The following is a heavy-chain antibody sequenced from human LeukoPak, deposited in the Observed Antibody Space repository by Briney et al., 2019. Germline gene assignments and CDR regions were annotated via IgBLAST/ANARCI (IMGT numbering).Heavy chain of an antibody. V-gene: IGHV1-2*02. Sequence: ASVKVSCKASGYTFINNWMHWVRQAPGQGLEWMGLINPSGGSTRYAQKFQGRVTMTRDTSISTAYMEVSRLRSDDTAVYYCAREGSSGSSLNYYFDYWGQGTLVTVSS. J-gene: IGHJ4*02. D-gene: IGHD3-22*01. CDR3: AREGSSGSSLNYYFDY. CDR2: INPSGGST. CDR1: GYTFINNW.